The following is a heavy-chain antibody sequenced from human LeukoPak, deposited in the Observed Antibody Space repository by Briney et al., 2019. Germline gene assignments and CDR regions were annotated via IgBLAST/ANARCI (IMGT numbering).Heavy chain of an antibody. Sequence: PGGSLRLSCAASGFSFGSHGMNWVRQAPGKGLEWVSGISPRGDITYYKDSVRGRFTISRDNFKNTVSLQLNSLRAEDTAVYYCAELGITMIGGVWGKGTTVTISS. CDR3: AELGITMIGGV. CDR2: ISPRGDIT. J-gene: IGHJ6*04. CDR1: GFSFGSHG. D-gene: IGHD3-10*02. V-gene: IGHV3-23*01.